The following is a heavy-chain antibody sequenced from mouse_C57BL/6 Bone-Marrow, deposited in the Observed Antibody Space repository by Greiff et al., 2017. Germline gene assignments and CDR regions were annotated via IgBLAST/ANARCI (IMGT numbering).Heavy chain of an antibody. CDR1: GYAFSSSW. D-gene: IGHD2-4*01. Sequence: VQLQQSGPELVKPGASVKISCKASGYAFSSSWMNWVKQRPGKGLEWIGRIYPGDGDTNYNGKFKGKATLTAAKSSGTAYMQLSSRTSEDSEVYFCARDRAYYYDCGDGACYVDYWGQGTTLTVSS. V-gene: IGHV1-82*01. CDR3: ARDRAYYYDCGDGACYVDY. CDR2: IYPGDGDT. J-gene: IGHJ2*01.